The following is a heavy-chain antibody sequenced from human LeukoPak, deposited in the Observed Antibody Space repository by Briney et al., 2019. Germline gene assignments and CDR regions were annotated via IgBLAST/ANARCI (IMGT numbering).Heavy chain of an antibody. D-gene: IGHD2-15*01. Sequence: SETLSLTCTVSGGSISSYYWSWIRQPPGKGLEWIGYIYYSGSTNYNPSLKSRVTISVDTSKNQFSLKLSPVTAADTAVYYCASRYCSGGSCFFDYWGQGTLVTVSS. V-gene: IGHV4-59*01. J-gene: IGHJ4*02. CDR1: GGSISSYY. CDR2: IYYSGST. CDR3: ASRYCSGGSCFFDY.